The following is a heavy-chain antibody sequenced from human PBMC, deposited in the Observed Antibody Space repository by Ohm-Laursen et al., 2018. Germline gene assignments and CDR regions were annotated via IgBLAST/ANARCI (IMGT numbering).Heavy chain of an antibody. CDR2: ISWNKKRI. CDR3: TKGAGAILGVTDYFDY. CDR1: GFTFDDYA. V-gene: IGHV3-9*01. D-gene: IGHD3-3*01. J-gene: IGHJ4*02. Sequence: SLRLSCAASGFTFDDYAMHWVRQAPGKGLEWVAGISWNKKRIDYVDSVKGRFTMSRDNTKKSLYLQMNSLRAEDTAFYYCTKGAGAILGVTDYFDYWGQGALVTVSS.